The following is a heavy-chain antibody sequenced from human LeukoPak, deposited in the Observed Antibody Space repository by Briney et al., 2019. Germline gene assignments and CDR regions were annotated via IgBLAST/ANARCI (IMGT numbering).Heavy chain of an antibody. CDR2: IIPIFGTA. CDR3: ASSSYDILTGYIYNWFDP. J-gene: IGHJ5*02. Sequence: SVKVSCKASGGTFSSYAISWVRQAPGQGLEWMGGIIPIFGTANYAQKFQGRVTIAADESTSTAYMELSSLRSEDTAVYYCASSSYDILTGYIYNWFDPWGQGTLVTVSS. CDR1: GGTFSSYA. D-gene: IGHD3-9*01. V-gene: IGHV1-69*13.